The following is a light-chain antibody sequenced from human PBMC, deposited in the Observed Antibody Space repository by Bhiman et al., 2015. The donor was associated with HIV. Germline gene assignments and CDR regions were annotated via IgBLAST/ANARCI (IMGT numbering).Light chain of an antibody. CDR3: QSYDSSLHVVV. CDR2: GNN. J-gene: IGLJ2*01. CDR1: SSNIGADYR. V-gene: IGLV1-40*01. Sequence: QSVLTQPPSVSGAPGQRVTISCIGSSSNIGADYRVHWYQQLPGTAPKLLIFGNNERPSGVPDRFSTSRSGTSASLAITGLQAEDEADFYCQSYDSSLHVVVFGGGTELTV.